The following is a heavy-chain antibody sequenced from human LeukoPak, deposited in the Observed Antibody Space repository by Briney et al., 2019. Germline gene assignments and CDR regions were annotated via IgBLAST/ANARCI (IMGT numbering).Heavy chain of an antibody. D-gene: IGHD4-17*01. V-gene: IGHV3-23*01. CDR2: ISGSGVNT. CDR3: AKGHGDWSGNYFDD. J-gene: IGHJ4*02. Sequence: PGGSLRLSCAASGFIFSNYGMNWVRQAPGKGLEWVSAISGSGVNTKYADSVRGRFSSSRDNSKNTLYLHIDSLRAEDTAVYYCAKGHGDWSGNYFDDWGQGTLVSVSS. CDR1: GFIFSNYG.